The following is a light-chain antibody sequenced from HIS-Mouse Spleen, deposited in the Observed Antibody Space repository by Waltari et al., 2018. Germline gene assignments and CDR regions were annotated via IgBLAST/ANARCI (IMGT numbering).Light chain of an antibody. CDR3: QQLNSYPPT. Sequence: DIQLTQSPSFLSASVGDRVTITCRASQVISSYLAWYQQKPGKAPKLLIYAASTLQSGVRSRFSGSGSGTEFTLTISSLQPEDFATYYCQQLNSYPPTVGQGTKVEIK. J-gene: IGKJ1*01. V-gene: IGKV1-9*01. CDR1: QVISSY. CDR2: AAS.